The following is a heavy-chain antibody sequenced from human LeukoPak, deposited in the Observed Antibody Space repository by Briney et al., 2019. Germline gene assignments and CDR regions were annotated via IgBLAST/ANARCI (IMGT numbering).Heavy chain of an antibody. Sequence: AAVKVSFKASEYTFTIYGISWVRQAPGQGLEWRGGISAYNGNTNDAQKFQGRVTVTTDTSTSTAYMELRSLRSDDTAVYYCARSSSVTIPGYYFDYWGQGTLVTVSS. D-gene: IGHD2-21*01. CDR2: ISAYNGNT. CDR3: ARSSSVTIPGYYFDY. J-gene: IGHJ4*02. V-gene: IGHV1-18*01. CDR1: EYTFTIYG.